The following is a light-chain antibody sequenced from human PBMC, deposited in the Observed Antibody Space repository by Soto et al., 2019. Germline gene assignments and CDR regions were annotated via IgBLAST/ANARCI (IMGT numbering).Light chain of an antibody. J-gene: IGKJ2*01. V-gene: IGKV3-15*01. CDR1: QSVSNT. Sequence: EIVMTQSPATLSVSPGERATLSCRASQSVSNTLAWYQQKPGQAPRLLMYGASIRATGIPARFSGGGSGTQFTLTISSLQSEDFAVYYCQQYDNWPYTFGQETKLEIK. CDR2: GAS. CDR3: QQYDNWPYT.